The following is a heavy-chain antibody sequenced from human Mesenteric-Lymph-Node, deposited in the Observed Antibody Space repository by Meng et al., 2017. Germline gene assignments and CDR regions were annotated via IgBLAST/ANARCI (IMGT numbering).Heavy chain of an antibody. CDR2: IDSGGGS. CDR1: GFTVSGDY. Sequence: LSLTCAASGFTVSGDYMSWVRQAPGKGLEWVSVIDSGGGSYYADSVRGRFSNSRDNSKNTVFLQMNSLRAEDTAMYYCARHDYCESWGQGTLVTVSP. J-gene: IGHJ4*02. V-gene: IGHV3-66*02. CDR3: ARHDYCES.